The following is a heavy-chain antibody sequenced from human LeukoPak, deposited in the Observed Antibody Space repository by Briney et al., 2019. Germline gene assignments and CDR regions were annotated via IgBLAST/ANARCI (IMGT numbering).Heavy chain of an antibody. CDR1: GYTFTGYY. CDR2: INPNSGGT. Sequence: ASVKVSCKASGYTFTGYYMHWVRQAPGQGLEWMGWINPNSGGTNYAQKFQGRATMTRDTSISTAYMELSRLRSDDTAVYYCAREDFRILTHYYYGMDVWGQGTTVTVSS. V-gene: IGHV1-2*02. CDR3: AREDFRILTHYYYGMDV. J-gene: IGHJ6*02. D-gene: IGHD3/OR15-3a*01.